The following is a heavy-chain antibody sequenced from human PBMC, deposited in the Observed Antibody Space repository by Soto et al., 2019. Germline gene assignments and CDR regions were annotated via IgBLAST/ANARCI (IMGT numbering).Heavy chain of an antibody. J-gene: IGHJ4*02. D-gene: IGHD3-9*01. V-gene: IGHV3-23*01. CDR1: GFTFSSYA. CDR2: ISGSGGST. Sequence: GGSLRLSCAASGFTFSSYAMSWVRQAPGKVLEWVSAISGSGGSTYYADSVKGRFTISRDNSKNTLYLQMNSLRAEDTAVYYCAKVYPAYYDILTGYRDYWGQGTLVTVSS. CDR3: AKVYPAYYDILTGYRDY.